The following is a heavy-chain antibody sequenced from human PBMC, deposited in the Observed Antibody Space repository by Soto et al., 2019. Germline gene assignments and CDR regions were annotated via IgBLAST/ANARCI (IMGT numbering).Heavy chain of an antibody. J-gene: IGHJ5*02. CDR3: ARASDTPWNNWFAP. CDR1: GGTFSTNG. V-gene: IGHV1-69*01. CDR2: IIPIFGTT. D-gene: IGHD1-1*01. Sequence: QVQLVQSGAEVKKPGSSVKVSCRTSGGTFSTNGISWVRQAPGQGLEWMGGIIPIFGTTNYAHKFRGRVTITAAEPPSTVYMELSSLPSEDTAVYYCARASDTPWNNWFAPWGQGPPVTVPS.